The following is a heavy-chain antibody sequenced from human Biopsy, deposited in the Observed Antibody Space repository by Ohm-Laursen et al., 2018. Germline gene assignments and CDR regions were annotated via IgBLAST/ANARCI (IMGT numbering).Heavy chain of an antibody. CDR1: GGSISSDY. Sequence: SETLSLTCAVSGGSISSDYWSWIRQTPGKGLEWIGHIYYSGSTNYNPSLKSRVTISVDTSKKQFSLRLNSVTAADTAVYYCARATNSTGWPYSYFYGMDVWGQGTTVTVSS. V-gene: IGHV4-59*01. J-gene: IGHJ6*02. D-gene: IGHD2/OR15-2a*01. CDR2: IYYSGST. CDR3: ARATNSTGWPYSYFYGMDV.